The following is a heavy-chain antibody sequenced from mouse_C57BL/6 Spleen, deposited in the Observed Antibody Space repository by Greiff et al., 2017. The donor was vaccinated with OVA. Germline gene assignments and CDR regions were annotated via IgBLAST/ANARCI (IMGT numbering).Heavy chain of an antibody. CDR3: ARGGTAQVYYFDY. CDR2: IYPGSGST. D-gene: IGHD3-2*02. V-gene: IGHV1-55*01. CDR1: GYTFTSYW. Sequence: QVQLQQPGAELVKPGASVKMSCKASGYTFTSYWITWVKQRPGQGLERIGDIYPGSGSTNYNEKFKSKATLTVDTSSSTAYMQLSSLTSEDSAVYYCARGGTAQVYYFDYWGQGTTLTVSS. J-gene: IGHJ2*01.